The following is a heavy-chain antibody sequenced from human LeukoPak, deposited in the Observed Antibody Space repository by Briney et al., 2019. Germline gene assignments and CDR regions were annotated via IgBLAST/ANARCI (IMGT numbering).Heavy chain of an antibody. V-gene: IGHV3-20*03. CDR1: GSTFDDYR. J-gene: IGHJ4*02. CDR3: ARVLSASWYTLAY. D-gene: IGHD6-13*01. CDR2: INWDGEST. Sequence: RPGGSLRLSSAVSGSTFDDYRMSWVRHAPGKGLEWVSGINWDGESTGYGDSVQGRFIISRDNAENALYLQMNGLRAEDTAVYYCARVLSASWYTLAYWGRGTPVAVSS.